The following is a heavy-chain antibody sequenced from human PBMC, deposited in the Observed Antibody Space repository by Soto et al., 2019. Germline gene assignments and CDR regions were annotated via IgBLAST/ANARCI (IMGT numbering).Heavy chain of an antibody. V-gene: IGHV3-11*01. D-gene: IGHD4-17*01. J-gene: IGHJ5*02. CDR2: ISSSGSTI. CDR3: ARENDYPWFDP. Sequence: GGSLRLSCAASGFTFSDYYMSWIRQAPGKGLEWVSYISSSGSTIYYADSVKGRFTISRDNAKNSLYLQMNSLRAEDTAMYYCARENDYPWFDPWGQGTLVTVSS. CDR1: GFTFSDYY.